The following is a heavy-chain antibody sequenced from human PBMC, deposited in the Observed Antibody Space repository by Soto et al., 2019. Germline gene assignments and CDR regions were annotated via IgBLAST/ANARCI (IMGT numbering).Heavy chain of an antibody. CDR1: GGSISSGGYY. D-gene: IGHD2-2*01. J-gene: IGHJ3*02. Sequence: QVQLQESGPGLVKPSQTLSLTCTVSGGSISSGGYYWSWIRQHPGKGLEWIGYIYYSGSTYYNPSLKRRGTIAVDKSKNQSSLKLSSVTAADTAVYYCARDLPDCSSNSCSPGAFDIWGQGTMVTVSS. V-gene: IGHV4-31*03. CDR2: IYYSGST. CDR3: ARDLPDCSSNSCSPGAFDI.